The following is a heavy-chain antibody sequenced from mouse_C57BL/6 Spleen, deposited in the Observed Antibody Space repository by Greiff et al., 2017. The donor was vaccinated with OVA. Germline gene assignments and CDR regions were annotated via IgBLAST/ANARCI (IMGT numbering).Heavy chain of an antibody. CDR3: ARWDGEAKDY. CDR2: IYPGDGDT. V-gene: IGHV1-82*01. Sequence: VQLQQSGPELVKPGASVKISCKASGYAFTSHWMNWVKQRPGQGLEWIGRIYPGDGDTNYNGKFKGKATLTADKSSSTAYMQLSSLTSEDAAVYCCARWDGEAKDYWGQGTSVTVSS. CDR1: GYAFTSHW. J-gene: IGHJ4*01. D-gene: IGHD4-1*01.